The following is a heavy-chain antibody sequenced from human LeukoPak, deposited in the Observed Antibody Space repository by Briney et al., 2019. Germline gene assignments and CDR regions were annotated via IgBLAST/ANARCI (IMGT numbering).Heavy chain of an antibody. CDR2: INHSGST. V-gene: IGHV4-34*01. D-gene: IGHD6-19*01. Sequence: SETLSLTCAVYGGSFSGYYWSWIRQPPGKGLEWIGEINHSGSTNYNPSLKSRVTISVDTSKNQLSLKLSSVTAADTAVYYCARSPIAVANFDYWGQGTLVTVSS. CDR3: ARSPIAVANFDY. J-gene: IGHJ4*02. CDR1: GGSFSGYY.